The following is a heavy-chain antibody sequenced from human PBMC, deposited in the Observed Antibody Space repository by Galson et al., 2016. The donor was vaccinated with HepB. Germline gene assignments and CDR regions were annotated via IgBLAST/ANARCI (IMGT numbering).Heavy chain of an antibody. Sequence: SLRLSCAASGFSFSNSGMSWVRQAPGRGLEWVSGITRSGDATHYADFVKGRFTIPRHNSKKTMYLQMNRLRGDDTAVYYCARDARPTASWHYFDYWGQGALVTVSS. CDR3: ARDARPTASWHYFDY. D-gene: IGHD2-2*01. CDR1: GFSFSNSG. CDR2: ITRSGDAT. V-gene: IGHV3-23*01. J-gene: IGHJ4*02.